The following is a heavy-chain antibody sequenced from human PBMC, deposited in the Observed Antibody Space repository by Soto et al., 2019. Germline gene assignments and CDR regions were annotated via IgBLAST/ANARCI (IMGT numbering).Heavy chain of an antibody. Sequence: SSETLSLTCTVSGGSISSGDYYWTWIRQPPGKGLEWIGNIFYSGSTNYKSSLKSRVTISVDTSKNQFSLKLNSVTTADTAVYYCARERWTCGPDSCHGDLDYWGQGSLVTVS. V-gene: IGHV4-61*08. CDR1: GGSISSGDYY. CDR3: ARERWTCGPDSCHGDLDY. J-gene: IGHJ4*02. CDR2: IFYSGST. D-gene: IGHD2-21*01.